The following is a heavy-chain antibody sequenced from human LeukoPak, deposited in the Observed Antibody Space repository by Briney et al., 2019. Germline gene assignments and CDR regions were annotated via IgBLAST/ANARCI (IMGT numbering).Heavy chain of an antibody. J-gene: IGHJ5*02. CDR1: GYSFTTYW. D-gene: IGHD2-15*01. CDR2: IYPRDSDT. CDR3: ARTSTTHGGSPNWFDP. Sequence: GESLKISCKGSGYSFTTYWIGWVRQMPGKGLEWMGIIYPRDSDTRYSPSFQGQVTISVDKSISTAYLQWSSLKASDTAMYYCARTSTTHGGSPNWFDPWGQGTLVIVSS. V-gene: IGHV5-51*01.